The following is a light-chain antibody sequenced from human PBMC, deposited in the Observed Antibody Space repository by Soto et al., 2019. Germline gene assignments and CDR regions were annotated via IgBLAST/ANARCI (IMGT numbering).Light chain of an antibody. V-gene: IGKV3-20*01. CDR1: QSVSNSF. Sequence: ENVLTQSPGTLSLSPGERATLSCRASQSVSNSFFAGYQQKPGQSPRLLIYGISSRATGIPDRFSGSGYGTDFTLTISRLEPEDFVVYYCQQYSSLPHTFGQGTKLEVK. J-gene: IGKJ2*01. CDR3: QQYSSLPHT. CDR2: GIS.